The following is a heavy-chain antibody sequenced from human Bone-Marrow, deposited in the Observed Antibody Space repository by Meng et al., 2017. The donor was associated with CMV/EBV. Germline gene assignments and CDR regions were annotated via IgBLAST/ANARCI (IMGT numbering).Heavy chain of an antibody. J-gene: IGHJ1*01. CDR2: IKSKTDGGTT. D-gene: IGHD4-17*01. V-gene: IGHV3-15*01. CDR3: TTELMSTVTTGY. CDR1: IDSHRSDY. Sequence: GGSLRLSCTVSIDSHRSDYWSWVRQAPGKGLEWVGRIKSKTDGGTTDYAAPVKGRFTISRDDSKNTLYLQMNSLKTEDTAVYYCTTELMSTVTTGYWGQGTLVTFSS.